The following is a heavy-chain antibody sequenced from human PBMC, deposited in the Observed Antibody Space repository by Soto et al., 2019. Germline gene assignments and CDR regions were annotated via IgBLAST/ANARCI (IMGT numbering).Heavy chain of an antibody. D-gene: IGHD6-19*01. CDR3: AKDYSDSSGWPHAYYYYGMDV. J-gene: IGHJ6*02. Sequence: PGGSLRLSCAASGFTFSSYGMHWVRQAPGKGLEWVAVISYDGSSKYYADSVKGRFTISRDNSKNTLYLQMNSLRAEDTAVYYCAKDYSDSSGWPHAYYYYGMDVWGQGTTVTVSS. CDR1: GFTFSSYG. V-gene: IGHV3-30*18. CDR2: ISYDGSSK.